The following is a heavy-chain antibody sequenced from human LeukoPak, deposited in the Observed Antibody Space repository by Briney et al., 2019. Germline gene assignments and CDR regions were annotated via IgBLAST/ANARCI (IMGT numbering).Heavy chain of an antibody. CDR2: IIPKFGST. V-gene: IGHV1-69*01. CDR3: AMRSSVPAGTDYFDY. CDR1: GGTFSNSG. D-gene: IGHD2-2*01. Sequence: SVKVSCKASGGTFSNSGINWVRQAPGRGLQWMGGIIPKFGSTKYAREFQGRFTITADESTSTAYMELSSLRSEDTAVYYCAMRSSVPAGTDYFDYWGQGTLVTVSS. J-gene: IGHJ4*02.